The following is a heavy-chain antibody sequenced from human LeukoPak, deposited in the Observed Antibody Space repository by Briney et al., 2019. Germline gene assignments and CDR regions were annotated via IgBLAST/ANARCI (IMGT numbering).Heavy chain of an antibody. J-gene: IGHJ3*02. D-gene: IGHD3-22*01. CDR3: AREGHSSGHCGDFDI. V-gene: IGHV3-64*01. CDR2: IDSSGGST. Sequence: GGSLRLSCAASGFSFSTSVMHWFRQGPGKGLEYVSGIDSSGGSTHYANSLKDRFTISRDNSKNTLYLQMGDLGAEDMAVYYCAREGHSSGHCGDFDIWGQGTMVTVSS. CDR1: GFSFSTSV.